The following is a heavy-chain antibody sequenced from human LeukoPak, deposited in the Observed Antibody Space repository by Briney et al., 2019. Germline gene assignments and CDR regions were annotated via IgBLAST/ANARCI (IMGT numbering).Heavy chain of an antibody. D-gene: IGHD3-16*01. J-gene: IGHJ5*02. CDR1: SYTFTNYW. V-gene: IGHV5-51*01. CDR3: SSRRASVGGGFDL. Sequence: GESLQISCNASSYTFTNYWIGWVRQMPGKGLEWIGTIYPGNSDTRYSPSFQGQVTISADKSISTAYLQWSSIMASDNTLYYCSSRRASVGGGFDLWGQGPLVSVSS. CDR2: IYPGNSDT.